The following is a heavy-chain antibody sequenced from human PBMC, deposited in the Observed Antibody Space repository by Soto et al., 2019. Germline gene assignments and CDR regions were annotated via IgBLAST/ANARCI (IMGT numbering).Heavy chain of an antibody. CDR2: ISHSGST. Sequence: PSETLSLTCAGSGDSINSSHWWNWVRQPPEKGLEWIGQISHSGSTTYNPSLTSRVTISVDKSKNHFSLKLTSVTAAGTAVYYCAARHFWSRPWTDRRLDYWGQGTLVTVSS. V-gene: IGHV4-4*02. CDR3: AARHFWSRPWTDRRLDY. CDR1: GDSINSSHW. J-gene: IGHJ4*02. D-gene: IGHD3-3*02.